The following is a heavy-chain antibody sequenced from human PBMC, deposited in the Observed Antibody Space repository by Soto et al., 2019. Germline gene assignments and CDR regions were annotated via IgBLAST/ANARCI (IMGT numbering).Heavy chain of an antibody. D-gene: IGHD6-19*01. CDR3: ARGIGWYYGMDV. CDR1: GYSISSGYY. V-gene: IGHV4-38-2*01. CDR2: MHHGGTS. J-gene: IGHJ6*02. Sequence: SETLSLTCAVSGYSISSGYYWGWIRQPPGKGLEWIGNMHHGGTSYYNPSLKSRVTISVDTSKNQFSLKLSSVTAADTAVYYCARGIGWYYGMDVWGQGTTVTVS.